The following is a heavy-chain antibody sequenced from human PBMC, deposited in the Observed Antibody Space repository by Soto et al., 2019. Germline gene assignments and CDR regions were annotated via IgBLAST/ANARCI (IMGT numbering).Heavy chain of an antibody. Sequence: GGSLRLSCAASGFTFSNSWMNWVRQAPGKGLEWVGRIRSKTDGETTNYAAPVQVSITISRDESKNTLHLQMNSLKTADTALYYCTTRLQVIWGQGTLVTVSS. CDR2: IRSKTDGETT. D-gene: IGHD4-4*01. V-gene: IGHV3-15*06. J-gene: IGHJ4*02. CDR1: GFTFSNSW. CDR3: TTRLQVI.